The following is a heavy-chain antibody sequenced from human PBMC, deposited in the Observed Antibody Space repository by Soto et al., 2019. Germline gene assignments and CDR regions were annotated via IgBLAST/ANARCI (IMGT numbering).Heavy chain of an antibody. Sequence: QVQLVESGGGVVEPGRSLRLSCAASGFTFSSYAMHWVRQAPGKGLEWVAVISHDGSITYYSDSVKGRFTMSRDNSNNTLFLQMSSLRSEDTGIYYCAKDEYWESHFYYFMDLWGRGTTVTVSS. CDR2: ISHDGSIT. CDR1: GFTFSSYA. CDR3: AKDEYWESHFYYFMDL. V-gene: IGHV3-30*15. J-gene: IGHJ6*03. D-gene: IGHD3-16*01.